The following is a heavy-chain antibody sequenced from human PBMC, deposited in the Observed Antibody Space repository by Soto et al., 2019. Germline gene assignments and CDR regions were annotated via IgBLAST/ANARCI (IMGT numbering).Heavy chain of an antibody. CDR3: ARVRTYGVPNGFDT. Sequence: QVQLVESGGGVVQPGGSLSLSCATSGFTVTSFTMQWVRQAPGKGLEWIAVMSYDGARTDYEDAVKGRFTISSDTSKNTLDLQMTNLAPDDTSMYYGARVRTYGVPNGFDTWGQGTLVNVSS. CDR1: GFTVTSFT. V-gene: IGHV3-30-3*01. D-gene: IGHD4-17*01. J-gene: IGHJ5*02. CDR2: MSYDGART.